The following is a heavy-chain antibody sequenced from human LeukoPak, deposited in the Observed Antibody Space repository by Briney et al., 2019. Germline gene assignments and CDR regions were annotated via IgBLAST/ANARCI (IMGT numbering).Heavy chain of an antibody. V-gene: IGHV1-2*02. CDR1: GYTFTAYI. J-gene: IGHJ4*02. Sequence: ASVKVSCKASGYTFTAYIMHWVRQAPGQGLEWMGWINPNSGGTNYAQKFQCRVTMTRDTSISTAYMELSSMRLGDTAVYFCAIIRDSGWTGVYYCGQGNLVTASS. D-gene: IGHD6-19*01. CDR3: AIIRDSGWTGVYY. CDR2: INPNSGGT.